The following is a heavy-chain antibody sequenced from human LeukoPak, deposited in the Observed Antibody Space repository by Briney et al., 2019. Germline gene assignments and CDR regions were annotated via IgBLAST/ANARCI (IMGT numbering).Heavy chain of an antibody. D-gene: IGHD3-3*01. CDR3: ARDKEGFYDFWSGSNAFDI. CDR2: IIPILGIA. CDR1: GGTFSSYT. V-gene: IGHV1-69*04. J-gene: IGHJ3*02. Sequence: GSSVKVSCKASGGTFSSYTISWVRQAPGQGLEWMGRIIPILGIANYAQKSQGRVTITADKSTSTAYMELSSLRSEDTAVYYCARDKEGFYDFWSGSNAFDIWGQGTMVTVSS.